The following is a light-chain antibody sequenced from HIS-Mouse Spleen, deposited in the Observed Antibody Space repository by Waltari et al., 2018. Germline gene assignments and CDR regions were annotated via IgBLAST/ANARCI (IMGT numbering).Light chain of an antibody. J-gene: IGLJ3*02. CDR1: ALPKQY. Sequence: SYELTQPPSVSVSPGQTARITCSGDALPKQYAYWYQQTPGQAPVLVIYKDRERPSGIPGRLSGSRSGTTVTLTISGVQAEDEADYDCQSADSSGTYGVFGGGTKLTVL. V-gene: IGLV3-25*03. CDR3: QSADSSGTYGV. CDR2: KDR.